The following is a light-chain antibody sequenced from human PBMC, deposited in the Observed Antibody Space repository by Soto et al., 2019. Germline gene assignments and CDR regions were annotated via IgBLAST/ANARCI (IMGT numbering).Light chain of an antibody. J-gene: IGKJ5*01. CDR2: SAS. V-gene: IGKV1-39*01. CDR1: QRINIY. Sequence: DIQMTQSPSSLSTSIGDRVTITCRASQRINIYLNWYRQKPGKAPELLIYSASNFQSGVPSRFSGSGSGTDFTLTISGLQSEDFATYYCQQSFSTPTFGQGTRLEIK. CDR3: QQSFSTPT.